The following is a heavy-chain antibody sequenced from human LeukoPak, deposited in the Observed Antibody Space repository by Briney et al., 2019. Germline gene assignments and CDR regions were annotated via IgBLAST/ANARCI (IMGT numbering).Heavy chain of an antibody. Sequence: PGGSLRLPCGATGFTFNHYGMHWVRQAPGKGLEWVAVIWSDGTNTYYADSVKGRFTISRVDYENTVYLQMNSLRPEDSGVYYCARDAQRGFDYSNSLKYWGQGTPVTVST. CDR2: IWSDGTNT. V-gene: IGHV3-33*01. D-gene: IGHD4-11*01. CDR3: ARDAQRGFDYSNSLKY. CDR1: GFTFNHYG. J-gene: IGHJ4*02.